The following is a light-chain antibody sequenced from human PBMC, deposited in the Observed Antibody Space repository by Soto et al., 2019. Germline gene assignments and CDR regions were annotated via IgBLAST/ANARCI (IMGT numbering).Light chain of an antibody. CDR3: XQYNNWPLT. CDR2: GAS. CDR1: QSVSSN. V-gene: IGKV3-15*01. Sequence: EIVMTQSPATVSVSPGERVTLSCRASQSVSSNLAWYQQRPGQTPRLLIYGASTRATGIPATFSGSGSGTXXXXXXXXXXXEDFAXXXXXQYNNWPLTFGGGTKVEIK. J-gene: IGKJ4*01.